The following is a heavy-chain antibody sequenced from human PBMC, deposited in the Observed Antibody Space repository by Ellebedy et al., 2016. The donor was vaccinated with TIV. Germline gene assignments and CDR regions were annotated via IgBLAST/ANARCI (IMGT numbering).Heavy chain of an antibody. D-gene: IGHD2-21*01. J-gene: IGHJ6*02. V-gene: IGHV3-74*01. Sequence: GGSLRLSCAASGFTFSRYWMHWVRQAPGKGLVWVSRINSDGSSTSYADSVKGRFTISRDNAKNTLYLQMNSLRAEDTAVYYCARDRLHIPSWGGMDVWGQGTTVTVSS. CDR1: GFTFSRYW. CDR2: INSDGSST. CDR3: ARDRLHIPSWGGMDV.